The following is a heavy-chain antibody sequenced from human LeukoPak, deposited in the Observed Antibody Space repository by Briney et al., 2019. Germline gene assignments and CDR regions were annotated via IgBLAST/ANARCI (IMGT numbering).Heavy chain of an antibody. J-gene: IGHJ4*02. D-gene: IGHD3-10*01. CDR3: AKVAPMVRGPAYDY. CDR2: ISGSGGST. V-gene: IGHV3-23*01. CDR1: GCTLSSYA. Sequence: GGTLRLSCAASGCTLSSYAMSWVRQAPGKGLEWVSAISGSGGSTYYADSVKGRFTISRDNSKNTLYLQMNSLRAEDTAVYYCAKVAPMVRGPAYDYWGQGTLVTVSS.